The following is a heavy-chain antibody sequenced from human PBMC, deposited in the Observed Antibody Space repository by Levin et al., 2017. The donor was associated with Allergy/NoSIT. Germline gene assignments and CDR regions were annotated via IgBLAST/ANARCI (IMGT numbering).Heavy chain of an antibody. J-gene: IGHJ2*01. CDR1: GFTFSNAW. CDR2: IKSKTDGGTT. D-gene: IGHD3-10*01. CDR3: TTGSLGSGSYYGWYFDL. V-gene: IGHV3-15*01. Sequence: GGSLRLSCAASGFTFSNAWMSWVRQAPGKGLEWVGRIKSKTDGGTTDYAAPVKGRFTISRDDSKNTLYLQMNSLKTEDTAVYYCTTGSLGSGSYYGWYFDLWGRGTLVTVSS.